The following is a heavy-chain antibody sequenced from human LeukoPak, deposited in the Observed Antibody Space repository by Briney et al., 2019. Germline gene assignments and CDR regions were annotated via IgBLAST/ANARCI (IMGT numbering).Heavy chain of an antibody. J-gene: IGHJ4*02. CDR2: ITGSGST. Sequence: PLRCLRLSCVASGYIFNKYTVGSGCPAPREGLEWVSAITGSGSTHYATSVKGRLTISRDKPKTTSYLQMNTLRAEDTAVYYCVKGGQDCSPTTCYYDWGQGTLVTVSS. CDR1: GYIFNKYT. CDR3: VKGGQDCSPTTCYYD. V-gene: IGHV3-23*01. D-gene: IGHD2-2*01.